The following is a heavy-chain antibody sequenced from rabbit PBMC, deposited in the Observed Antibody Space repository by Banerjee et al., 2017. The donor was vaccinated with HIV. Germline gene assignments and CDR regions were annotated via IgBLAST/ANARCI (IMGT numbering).Heavy chain of an antibody. CDR2: IHIDSTGST. D-gene: IGHD4-1*01. V-gene: IGHV1S40*01. CDR3: ARVTGSVWGVGFGL. Sequence: QSLEESGGDLVKPGASLTLTCTASGFSFSSYYYICWVRQAPGKGLEWIACIHIDSTGSTYYASWAKGRFTISKTSSTTVTLQMTSLTAADTATYFCARVTGSVWGVGFGLWGPGTLVTVS. CDR1: GFSFSSYYY. J-gene: IGHJ4*01.